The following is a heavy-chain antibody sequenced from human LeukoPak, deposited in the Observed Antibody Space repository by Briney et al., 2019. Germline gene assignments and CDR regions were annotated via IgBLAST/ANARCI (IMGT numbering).Heavy chain of an antibody. CDR2: IYSGESDT. V-gene: IGHV5-51*01. D-gene: IGHD2-2*01. CDR1: GYSFTSYC. Sequence: GESLKISCKASGYSFTSYCTGWVGQMPAKGLDWMGMIYSGESDTSYSPSFQGQVTISADKSISTAYLQWSSLNASDTAMYYCARQGCSSTSCPFDYWGQGTLVTVSS. J-gene: IGHJ4*02. CDR3: ARQGCSSTSCPFDY.